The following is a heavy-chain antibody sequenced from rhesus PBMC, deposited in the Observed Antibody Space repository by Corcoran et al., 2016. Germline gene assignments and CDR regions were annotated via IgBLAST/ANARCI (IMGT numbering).Heavy chain of an antibody. Sequence: QLQLQESGPGLVKPSETLSVTCAVSGGSISSSYWSWIRQAPGKGLEWIGFIYGTGGSTNYNPSLKIRVTLAVETSKNQLSLKLSSVTTADTAVYYCARSGWYQGAFGFWGQGLRVTVSS. V-gene: IGHV4-169*01. D-gene: IGHD6-31*01. CDR1: GGSISSSY. CDR2: IYGTGGST. J-gene: IGHJ3*01. CDR3: ARSGWYQGAFGF.